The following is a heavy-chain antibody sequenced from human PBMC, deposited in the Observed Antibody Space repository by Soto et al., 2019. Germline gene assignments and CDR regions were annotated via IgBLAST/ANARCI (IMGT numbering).Heavy chain of an antibody. D-gene: IGHD3-10*01. Sequence: QVQMVQSGAEVKKPGSSARVSCNVSGGTFSRHSISWVRQAPGQGLEWMGGIIPIFDATQYAQKFQGRLTITADESTTTFHMALSALSPEDTAIYYCARDLTSVRGSWGQGTLVTVS. CDR1: GGTFSRHS. J-gene: IGHJ4*02. V-gene: IGHV1-69*01. CDR3: ARDLTSVRGS. CDR2: IIPIFDAT.